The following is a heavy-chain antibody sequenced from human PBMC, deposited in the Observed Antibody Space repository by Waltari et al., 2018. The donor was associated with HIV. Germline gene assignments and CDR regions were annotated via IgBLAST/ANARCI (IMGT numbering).Heavy chain of an antibody. Sequence: EVQLVESGGGLVPPGGSLRLSCAASGFTFSTVWMSWVRQAPGKGLEWLANIKQDGSEKYYVDSVKGRFTISRDNAKNSLYLQMNSLRAEDTAVYYCASPSIRAGMDVWGQGTTVTVSS. CDR1: GFTFSTVW. D-gene: IGHD2-2*02. CDR3: ASPSIRAGMDV. V-gene: IGHV3-7*01. J-gene: IGHJ6*02. CDR2: IKQDGSEK.